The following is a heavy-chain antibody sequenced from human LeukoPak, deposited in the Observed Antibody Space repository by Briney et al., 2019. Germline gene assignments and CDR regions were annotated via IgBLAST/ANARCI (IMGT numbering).Heavy chain of an antibody. CDR2: VSTNDGNT. D-gene: IGHD3-22*01. CDR1: GYTFTNYH. Sequence: ASVRVSCKASGYTFTNYHIAWVRQAPGQGLEWMGWVSTNDGNTVYAQRLQGRVTMTTDTSTSVAYLELRSLTSDDTAVYYCTRAPPGMTMMTDYWGQGTLVTVSS. V-gene: IGHV1-18*01. CDR3: TRAPPGMTMMTDY. J-gene: IGHJ4*02.